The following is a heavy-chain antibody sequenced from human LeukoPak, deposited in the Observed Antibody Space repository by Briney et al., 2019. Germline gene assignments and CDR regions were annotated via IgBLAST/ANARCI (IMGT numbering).Heavy chain of an antibody. CDR2: ISSSSSYI. CDR1: GFTFSDYY. CDR3: ARDLEGGSYHFDY. V-gene: IGHV3-11*06. D-gene: IGHD1-26*01. J-gene: IGHJ4*02. Sequence: GGSLRLSCAASGFTFSDYYMSWIRQAPGKGLEWVSSISSSSSYIYYADSVKGRFTISRDNAENSLYLQMNSLRAEDTAVYYCARDLEGGSYHFDYWGQGTLVTVSS.